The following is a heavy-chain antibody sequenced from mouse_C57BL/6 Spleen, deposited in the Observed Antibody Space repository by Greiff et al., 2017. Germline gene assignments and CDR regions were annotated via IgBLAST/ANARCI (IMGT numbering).Heavy chain of an antibody. V-gene: IGHV8-8*01. Sequence: VMLVESGPGILQPSQTLSLTCSFSGFSLSTFGMGVGWIRQPSGKGLEWLAHIWWDDDKYYNPALKSRLTISKDTSKNQVFLKIANVDTADTATYYCARIGYYGSSSHWYFDVWGTGTTVTVSS. CDR2: IWWDDDK. D-gene: IGHD1-1*01. CDR3: ARIGYYGSSSHWYFDV. CDR1: GFSLSTFGMG. J-gene: IGHJ1*03.